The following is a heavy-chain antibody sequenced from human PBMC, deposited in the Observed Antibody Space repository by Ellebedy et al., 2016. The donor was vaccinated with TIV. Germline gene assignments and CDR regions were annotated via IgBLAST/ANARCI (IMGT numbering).Heavy chain of an antibody. J-gene: IGHJ3*02. D-gene: IGHD2-21*02. CDR3: ATDSSKSPLLMVTSVHAFDI. CDR1: GYSLIELS. Sequence: AASVKVSCKVSGYSLIELSMHWMRQVPGKGLEWLGGFDNEDSDTTYSQKFQGRVTMSEDTSTDTAYMELSSLTSEDTAVYFCATDSSKSPLLMVTSVHAFDIWGQGTMVTVSS. CDR2: FDNEDSDT. V-gene: IGHV1-24*01.